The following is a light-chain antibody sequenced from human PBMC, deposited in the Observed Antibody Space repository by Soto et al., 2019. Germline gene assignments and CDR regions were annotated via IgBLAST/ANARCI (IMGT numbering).Light chain of an antibody. CDR1: QSVSSN. CDR2: GAS. J-gene: IGKJ1*01. V-gene: IGKV3-15*01. Sequence: IGQAQSPATLSVSPGERATLSCRASQSVSSNLAWYQQKPGQAPRLLIYGASTRATGIPARFSGSGSGTDFTLTISRLEPEDFAVYYCQQYVTSPWAFGQGTKVDIK. CDR3: QQYVTSPWA.